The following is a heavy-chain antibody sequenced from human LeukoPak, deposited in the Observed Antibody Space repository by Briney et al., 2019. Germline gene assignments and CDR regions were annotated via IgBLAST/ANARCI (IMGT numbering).Heavy chain of an antibody. CDR2: ISVYNGNT. D-gene: IGHD5-12*01. Sequence: GASVKVSCKASGYTFTTYTISWVRQAPGQGLEWMGWISVYNGNTNTALKFQGRVTMTADRSTSTAYMELRSLTSDDTAVYYCARWDRVDIAATNDDYWGQGTLVTVPS. J-gene: IGHJ4*02. CDR3: ARWDRVDIAATNDDY. CDR1: GYTFTTYT. V-gene: IGHV1-18*04.